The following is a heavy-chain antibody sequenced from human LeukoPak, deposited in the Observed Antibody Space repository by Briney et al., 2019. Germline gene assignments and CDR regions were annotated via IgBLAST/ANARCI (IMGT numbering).Heavy chain of an antibody. Sequence: ASVKVSCKASGYTFTGYYMHWVRQAPGQGLEWMGWINPNSGGTNYAQKFQGRVTMTRDTSISTAYMELSSLRSEDTAIYYCARPRKYCSTTSCSPNDAFDIWGQGTMVTVSS. CDR3: ARPRKYCSTTSCSPNDAFDI. CDR1: GYTFTGYY. V-gene: IGHV1-2*02. D-gene: IGHD2-2*01. J-gene: IGHJ3*02. CDR2: INPNSGGT.